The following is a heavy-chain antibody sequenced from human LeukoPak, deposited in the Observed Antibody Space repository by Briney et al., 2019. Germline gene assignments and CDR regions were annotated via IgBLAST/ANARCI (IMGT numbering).Heavy chain of an antibody. Sequence: PGGSLRLSSAASGFTFSSYAMSWVRQAPGKGLEWVSAISGSGGSTYYADSVKARFTIARDNSKNTLYLQMNSLRAEDTAVYYCAKDGKYYDFWSGYYSRSYYYYMDVWGKGTTVTVSS. V-gene: IGHV3-23*01. CDR2: ISGSGGST. D-gene: IGHD3-3*01. CDR3: AKDGKYYDFWSGYYSRSYYYYMDV. CDR1: GFTFSSYA. J-gene: IGHJ6*03.